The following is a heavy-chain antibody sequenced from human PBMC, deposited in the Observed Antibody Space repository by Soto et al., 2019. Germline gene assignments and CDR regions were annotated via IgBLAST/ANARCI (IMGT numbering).Heavy chain of an antibody. CDR3: ALSRIYCSSTSCYYYYMDV. CDR1: GDSVSSNSAA. J-gene: IGHJ6*03. D-gene: IGHD2-2*01. Sequence: SQTLLLTCAISGDSVSSNSAAWNWIRQSPSRGLEWLGRTYYRSKWYNDYAVSVKSRITINPDTSKNQFSLQLNSVTPEDTAVYYCALSRIYCSSTSCYYYYMDVWGKVTTVTVSS. CDR2: TYYRSKWYN. V-gene: IGHV6-1*01.